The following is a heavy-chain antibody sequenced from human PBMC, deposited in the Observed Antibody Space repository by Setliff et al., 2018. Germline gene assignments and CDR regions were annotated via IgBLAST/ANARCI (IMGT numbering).Heavy chain of an antibody. V-gene: IGHV4-34*12. CDR2: IIHSGST. D-gene: IGHD4-17*01. CDR1: GGSFSGYY. J-gene: IGHJ2*01. CDR3: ARHGGWYFDL. Sequence: SETLSLTCAVYGGSFSGYYWSWIRQPPGKRLEWIGEIIHSGSTNYNPSLKSRVTISLDTSKNPFSLKVPSVTAADSAVYYCARHGGWYFDLWGRGTLVTVSS.